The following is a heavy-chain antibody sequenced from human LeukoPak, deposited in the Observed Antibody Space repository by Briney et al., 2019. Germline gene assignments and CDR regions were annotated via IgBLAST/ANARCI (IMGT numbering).Heavy chain of an antibody. D-gene: IGHD6-19*01. V-gene: IGHV3-7*03. Sequence: GGSLRLSCAASGFTFSSYWMSWVRQAPGKGLEWVANIKQDGSEKYYVDSVKGRFTISRDNAKNSLYLQMNSLRAEDTAVYYCAKLKGVFSGGWYFDYWGQGTLVTVSS. CDR1: GFTFSSYW. CDR2: IKQDGSEK. J-gene: IGHJ4*02. CDR3: AKLKGVFSGGWYFDY.